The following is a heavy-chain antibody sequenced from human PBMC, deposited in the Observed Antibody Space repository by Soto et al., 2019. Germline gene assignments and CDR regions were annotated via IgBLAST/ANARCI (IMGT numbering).Heavy chain of an antibody. V-gene: IGHV3-21*01. CDR1: GFTFRSYT. CDR2: ISTSSTYI. D-gene: IGHD2-15*01. CDR3: ARDLCSGDSCYSRY. Sequence: GGSLRLSCAASGFTFRSYTMNWVRQAPGKGLEWVSSISTSSTYIYYEDSVKGRFTISRDNAKNSLYLQMSSLRADDTAVYYCARDLCSGDSCYSRYWGQVTLVTVSS. J-gene: IGHJ4*02.